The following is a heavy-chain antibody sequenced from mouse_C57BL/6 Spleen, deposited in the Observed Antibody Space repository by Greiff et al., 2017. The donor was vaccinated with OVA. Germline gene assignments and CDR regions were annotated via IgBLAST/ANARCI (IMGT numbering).Heavy chain of an antibody. V-gene: IGHV1-26*01. CDR3: ARRGLTWFAY. D-gene: IGHD2-4*01. CDR2: INPNNGGT. J-gene: IGHJ3*01. CDR1: GYTFTDYY. Sequence: EVQLQQSGPELVKPGASVKISCKASGYTFTDYYMNWVKQSHGKSLEWIGDINPNNGGTSYNQKFKGKATLTVDKSSSTAYMQLSSLTSEDSAVYYCARRGLTWFAYWGQGTLVTVSA.